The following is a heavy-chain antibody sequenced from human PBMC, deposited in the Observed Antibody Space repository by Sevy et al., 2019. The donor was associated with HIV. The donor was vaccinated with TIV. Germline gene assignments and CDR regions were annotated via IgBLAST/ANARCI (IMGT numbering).Heavy chain of an antibody. CDR1: GGTFSSYA. Sequence: ASVKVSCKASGGTFSSYAISWVRQAPGQGLEWMGGIIPIFGTANYAQKFQGRVTITADESTSTAYMELSSLRSEDTAVYYCARDVYSRSYHPSDYYGMDVWGQGTTVTVSS. CDR3: ARDVYSRSYHPSDYYGMDV. CDR2: IIPIFGTA. D-gene: IGHD1-26*01. V-gene: IGHV1-69*13. J-gene: IGHJ6*02.